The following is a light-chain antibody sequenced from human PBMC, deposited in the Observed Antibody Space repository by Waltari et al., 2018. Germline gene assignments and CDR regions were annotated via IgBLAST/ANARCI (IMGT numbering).Light chain of an antibody. CDR1: QSISKGV. Sequence: EIELTQSPGTLSLSPGDRARLSCRASQSISKGVLAWYQHTAGQAPRRLIFSTSKRATGVPDRFTGSGSGTDFTLTVSRLEPEDFAVYYGASGGVTFGPGTKV. V-gene: IGKV3-20*01. J-gene: IGKJ3*01. CDR2: STS. CDR3: ASGGVT.